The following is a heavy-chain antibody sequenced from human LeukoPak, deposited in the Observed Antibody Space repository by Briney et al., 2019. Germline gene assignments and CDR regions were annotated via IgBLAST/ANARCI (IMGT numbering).Heavy chain of an antibody. V-gene: IGHV4-39*01. J-gene: IGHJ4*02. CDR2: IYYTGST. CDR1: GASISGGTYY. D-gene: IGHD1-26*01. Sequence: SETLSLTCSVSGASISGGTYYWGWIRQPPGKGLEWIGSIYYTGSTYDNPSLKSRVTISVDTSKNQFSLKLSSVTAADTAVYYCTRRGGSGRAFDYWGQGTLVTVSS. CDR3: TRRGGSGRAFDY.